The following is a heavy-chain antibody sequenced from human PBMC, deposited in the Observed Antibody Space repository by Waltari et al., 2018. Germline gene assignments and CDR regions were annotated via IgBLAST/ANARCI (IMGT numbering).Heavy chain of an antibody. CDR1: GFPFSSDG. V-gene: IGHV3-30*02. CDR3: AKDRGWPNYLDY. CDR2: IRYDGTNK. J-gene: IGHJ4*02. D-gene: IGHD6-19*01. Sequence: QVQLVESGGGVVQPGGSLRLSCAASGFPFSSDGMHWVRQAPGKGLEWVTFIRYDGTNKYYSDSVKGRFTISRDNSKNTLYLQMNSLRPEDTAVYYCAKDRGWPNYLDYWGQGTLVTVSS.